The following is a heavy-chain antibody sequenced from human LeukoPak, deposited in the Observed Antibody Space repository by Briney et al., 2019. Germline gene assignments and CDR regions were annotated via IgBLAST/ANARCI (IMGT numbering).Heavy chain of an antibody. CDR1: GFTFSDYY. D-gene: IGHD2-15*01. CDR2: ISSSGSTI. V-gene: IGHV3-11*01. CDR3: ARMVYCSGGSCFLPDNWFDP. J-gene: IGHJ5*02. Sequence: GGSLRLSCAASGFTFSDYYMSWIRQAPGKGLEWVSYISSSGSTIYYADSVKGQFTISRDNAKNSLYLQMNSLRAEDMAVYYCARMVYCSGGSCFLPDNWFDPWGQGTLVTVSS.